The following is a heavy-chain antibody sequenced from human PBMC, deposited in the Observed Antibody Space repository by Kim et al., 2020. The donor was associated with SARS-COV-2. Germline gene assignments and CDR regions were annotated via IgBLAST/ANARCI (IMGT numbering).Heavy chain of an antibody. Sequence: SVKVSCKASGYTFTSYYMHWVRQAPGQGLEWMGIINPSGGSTSYAQKFQGRVTMTRDTSTSTVYMELSSLRSEDTAVYYCASVDTAMVTRRFYYGMDVWGQGTTVTVSS. V-gene: IGHV1-46*01. CDR1: GYTFTSYY. J-gene: IGHJ6*02. CDR2: INPSGGST. CDR3: ASVDTAMVTRRFYYGMDV. D-gene: IGHD5-18*01.